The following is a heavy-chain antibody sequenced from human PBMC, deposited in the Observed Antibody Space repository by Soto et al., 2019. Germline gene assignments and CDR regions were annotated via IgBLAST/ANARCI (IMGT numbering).Heavy chain of an antibody. J-gene: IGHJ6*02. CDR3: ARLVVVPAATQDYYYYGMDV. CDR1: GYSFTSYW. D-gene: IGHD2-2*01. V-gene: IGHV5-10-1*01. CDR2: IDPSDSYT. Sequence: PXDSLTISWKGSGYSFTSYWISLVRQMPGKGLEWMGRIDPSDSYTNYSPSFQGHVTISADKSISTAYLQWSSLKASDTAMYYCARLVVVPAATQDYYYYGMDVWGQGTTVTVSS.